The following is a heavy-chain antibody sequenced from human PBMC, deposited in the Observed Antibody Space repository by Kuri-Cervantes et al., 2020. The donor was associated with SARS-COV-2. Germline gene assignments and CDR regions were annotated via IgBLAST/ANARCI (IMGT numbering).Heavy chain of an antibody. D-gene: IGHD3-3*01. CDR1: GFTFSSYG. Sequence: GRSLRLSCAASGFTFSSYGMHWVRQAPGKGLEWVAVIWYGGSNKYYADSVKGRFTISRDNSKNTLYLQMNSLRAEDTAVNYCAKPGVVRSAFDYWGQGTLVTVSS. CDR3: AKPGVVRSAFDY. CDR2: IWYGGSNK. J-gene: IGHJ4*02. V-gene: IGHV3-30*18.